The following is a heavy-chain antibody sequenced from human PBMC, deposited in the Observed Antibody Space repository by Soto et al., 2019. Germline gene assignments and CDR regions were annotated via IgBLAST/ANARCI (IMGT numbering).Heavy chain of an antibody. Sequence: QVQLVQSVAEVNKPGSSVKVSCKASGGTFNTYTISWVRQVPGQGLEWMGGIMPLYAKPTYAQTFQDRLMIAADEHTNTVYMELSSLRSEDTALYYCASLNNWSSGDGRIDVWGRGTAVSVSS. CDR3: ASLNNWSSGDGRIDV. CDR2: IMPLYAKP. D-gene: IGHD1-20*01. V-gene: IGHV1-69*01. J-gene: IGHJ6*02. CDR1: GGTFNTYT.